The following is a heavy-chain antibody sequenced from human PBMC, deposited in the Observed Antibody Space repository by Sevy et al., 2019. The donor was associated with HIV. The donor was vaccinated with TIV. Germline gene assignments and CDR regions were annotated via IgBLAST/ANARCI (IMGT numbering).Heavy chain of an antibody. CDR1: GGSISSYY. J-gene: IGHJ4*02. V-gene: IGHV4-59*01. Sequence: SETLSLTCTVSGGSISSYYWSWIRQPPGKGLEWVGYIYYSGSTNYNPSLKSRVTISVDTSKNQFSLKLSSVTAADTAVSCCARVHLYSGSYQTFDYWGQGTLVTVSS. D-gene: IGHD1-26*01. CDR2: IYYSGST. CDR3: ARVHLYSGSYQTFDY.